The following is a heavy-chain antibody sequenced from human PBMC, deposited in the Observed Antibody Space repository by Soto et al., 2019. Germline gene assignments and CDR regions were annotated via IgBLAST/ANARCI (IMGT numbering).Heavy chain of an antibody. D-gene: IGHD1-26*01. CDR2: IHYSGST. CDR1: GGSISSYY. J-gene: IGHJ4*02. Sequence: QVQLQKSGPGLVKPSETLSLTCTVSGGSISSYYWSWIRQPPGKGLEWIGYIHYSGSTNYNPSLKSRVTISVDTSKNQFSLKLNSVTAADTAVYYCARDGEAYYRVGAARRGYFDYWGQGTLVTVSS. CDR3: ARDGEAYYRVGAARRGYFDY. V-gene: IGHV4-59*01.